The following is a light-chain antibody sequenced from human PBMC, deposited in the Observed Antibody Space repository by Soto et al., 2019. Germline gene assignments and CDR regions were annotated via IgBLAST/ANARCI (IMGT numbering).Light chain of an antibody. V-gene: IGLV2-11*01. Sequence: QSALTQPRAVSGSPGQSVTISCTGTSSDIGVSRSVSWYQQHPGKAPKLIISDVTKRPSGVPYRFSGSKSENTASLTISGLQADDEADYYCCSYVGTFFFGTGTKVTVL. CDR2: DVT. CDR3: CSYVGTFF. J-gene: IGLJ1*01. CDR1: SSDIGVSRS.